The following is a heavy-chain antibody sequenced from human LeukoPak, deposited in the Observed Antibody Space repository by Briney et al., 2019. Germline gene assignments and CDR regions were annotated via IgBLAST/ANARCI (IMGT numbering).Heavy chain of an antibody. CDR3: ARYENGDYQAGGDYFDY. CDR2: MNPNSGYT. V-gene: IGHV1-8*01. D-gene: IGHD4-17*01. J-gene: IGHJ4*02. Sequence: ASVKVSCKASGYTFTSYDINWVRQATGQGLEWMGWMNPNSGYTGYAQKFQGRVTMTRNTSISTAYMELSSLRSEDTAVYYCARYENGDYQAGGDYFDYWGQGTLVTVSS. CDR1: GYTFTSYD.